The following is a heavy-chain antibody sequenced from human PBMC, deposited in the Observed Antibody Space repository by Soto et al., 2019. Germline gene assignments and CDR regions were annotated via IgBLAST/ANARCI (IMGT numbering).Heavy chain of an antibody. CDR1: GFTFRRYA. J-gene: IGHJ6*01. CDR3: ARGDREDIAVVVGVRPGEYGVDV. V-gene: IGHV3-30-3*01. Sequence: PGGSLRLSCAASGFTFRRYAMHWVRQAPGKGLECMAVISYDGSNKFYRDSVKGRFTISRDNSKTTLYLQINSLRYEDTAVYYCARGDREDIAVVVGVRPGEYGVDVWGQGTTVNVSS. D-gene: IGHD2-15*01. CDR2: ISYDGSNK.